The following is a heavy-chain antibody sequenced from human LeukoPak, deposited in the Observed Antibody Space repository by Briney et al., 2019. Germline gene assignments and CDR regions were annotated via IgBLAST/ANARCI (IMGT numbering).Heavy chain of an antibody. CDR2: MNPNSGNT. J-gene: IGHJ5*02. D-gene: IGHD2-2*02. CDR3: ARGGYCSSTSCYMRSPFDP. CDR1: GYTFTSYD. V-gene: IGHV1-8*03. Sequence: GASVKVSCKASGYTFTSYDINWVRQATGQGIEWMGWMNPNSGNTGYAQKFQGRVTITRDTSISTAYMELSSLRSEDTAVYYCARGGYCSSTSCYMRSPFDPWGQGTLVTVSS.